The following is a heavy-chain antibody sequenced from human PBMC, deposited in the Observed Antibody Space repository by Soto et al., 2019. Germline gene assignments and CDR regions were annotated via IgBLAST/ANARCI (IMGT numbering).Heavy chain of an antibody. J-gene: IGHJ1*01. CDR1: GGTFSGYA. Sequence: QAQLMQSGAVVKNSGSSVKVSCKSSGGTFSGYAINWVRQAPGQGLEWMGGIIPLLGITDYGQKFQGRITIAADESTGTAYMDLRGLRSEDTAVYYSAGDPRSITGTTSSEDFQHWGQGTVVSVSS. V-gene: IGHV1-69*01. D-gene: IGHD1-20*01. CDR2: IIPLLGIT. CDR3: AGDPRSITGTTSSEDFQH.